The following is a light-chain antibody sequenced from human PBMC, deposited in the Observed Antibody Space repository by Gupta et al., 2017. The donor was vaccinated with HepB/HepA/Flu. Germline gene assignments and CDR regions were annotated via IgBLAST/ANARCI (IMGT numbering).Light chain of an antibody. J-gene: IGKJ1*01. CDR2: GAS. V-gene: IGKV3-15*01. CDR1: QSVGTN. CDR3: HQYNNWPPWT. Sequence: ETVMTQSAATLSVSPGERVTLSCRASQSVGTNLAWYKQKPGQAPRLLISGASTRDTGIPARFSGSGYGIYLTLTISSRQSEDFAVYYCHQYNNWPPWTFGQGTKVE.